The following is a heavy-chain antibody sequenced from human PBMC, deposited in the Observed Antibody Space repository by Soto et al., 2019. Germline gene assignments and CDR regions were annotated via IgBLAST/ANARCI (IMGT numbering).Heavy chain of an antibody. D-gene: IGHD3-3*01. CDR3: ASCRTIFGVVIIDRFDY. V-gene: IGHV4-30-4*02. J-gene: IGHJ4*02. Sequence: SDTLSLTCTVSGCSISGGVHSWSWIRQPPGKGLEWIGYIYYSGSTYYNPSLKSRVTISVDTSKNQFSLKLSSVTAADTAVYYCASCRTIFGVVIIDRFDYWGQGTLVTVSS. CDR1: GCSISGGVHS. CDR2: IYYSGST.